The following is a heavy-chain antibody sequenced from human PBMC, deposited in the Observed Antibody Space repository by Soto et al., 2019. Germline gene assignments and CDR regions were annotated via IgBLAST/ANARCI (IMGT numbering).Heavy chain of an antibody. CDR3: GRSNESCSGRRNLGPEAFQH. J-gene: IGHJ1*01. Sequence: WVRKEKGKGLEWVSVIYSGGSTYYADSVKGRFTISRDNSKNPLYLQMESLSAEGAAVTYCGRSNESCSGRRNLGPEAFQHWGQAPLLSVSS. CDR2: IYSGGST. V-gene: IGHV3-66*01. D-gene: IGHD2-15*01.